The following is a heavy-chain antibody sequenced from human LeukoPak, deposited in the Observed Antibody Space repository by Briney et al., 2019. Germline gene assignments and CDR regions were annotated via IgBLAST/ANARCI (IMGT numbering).Heavy chain of an antibody. CDR2: VYYSGSS. D-gene: IGHD5-24*01. CDR1: GGSISTSNYY. J-gene: IGHJ6*03. V-gene: IGHV4-39*07. Sequence: IPSETLSLTCTVSGGSISTSNYYWGWIRQPPGKGLEWIGSVYYSGSSYYNPSLKSRVTISVDTSKNQFSLKLSSVTAADTAVYYCARDVRDGYNPRRKYYYYMDVWGKGTTVTISS. CDR3: ARDVRDGYNPRRKYYYYMDV.